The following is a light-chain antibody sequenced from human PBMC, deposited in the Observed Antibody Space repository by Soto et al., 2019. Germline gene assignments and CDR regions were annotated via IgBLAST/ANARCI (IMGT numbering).Light chain of an antibody. J-gene: IGLJ3*02. CDR3: AAWDDSLNALV. V-gene: IGLV1-44*01. Sequence: QSVLTQPPSASGTPGQRVTISCSGSSSNIGINTVNWYHQLPGTAPKLLIYSNSQRPSGVPDRFSGSKSGTSASLAISGLQSEDETDYYCAAWDDSLNALVFGGGTKLTVL. CDR1: SSNIGINT. CDR2: SNS.